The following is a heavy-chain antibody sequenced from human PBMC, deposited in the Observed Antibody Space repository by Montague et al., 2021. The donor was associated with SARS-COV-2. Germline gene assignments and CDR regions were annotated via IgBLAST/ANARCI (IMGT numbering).Heavy chain of an antibody. CDR3: ARDMDV. J-gene: IGHJ6*02. Sequence: SLRLSCAASGFTFSTYWMTWVRQAPGKGLEWVANINPDGSGIYYVDSVRGRFTISRDNAKNSLYLQMNSLRAEDTALYYCARDMDVWGQGTTVTVSS. CDR1: GFTFSTYW. V-gene: IGHV3-7*03. CDR2: INPDGSGI.